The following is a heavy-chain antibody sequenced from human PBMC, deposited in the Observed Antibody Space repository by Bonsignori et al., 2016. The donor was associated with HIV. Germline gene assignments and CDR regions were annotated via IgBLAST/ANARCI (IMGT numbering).Heavy chain of an antibody. Sequence: GESLKISCVASGFGFSGSAIHWVRQASGKGLDWVARIRGRNNDYATAYAASVKGRFIISRDESRKTAYLQMNNLKAEDTAVYYCTTLRLGEKGIDFWGQGTLVTVSS. CDR3: TTLRLGEKGIDF. CDR2: IRGRNNDYAT. D-gene: IGHD3-16*01. CDR1: GFGFSGSA. V-gene: IGHV3-73*01. J-gene: IGHJ4*02.